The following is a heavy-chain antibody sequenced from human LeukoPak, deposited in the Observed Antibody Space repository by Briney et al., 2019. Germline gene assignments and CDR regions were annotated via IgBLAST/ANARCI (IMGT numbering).Heavy chain of an antibody. CDR2: IYPGDSDT. D-gene: IGHD1-20*01. CDR1: GYSFTSYW. J-gene: IGHJ5*02. V-gene: IGHV5-51*01. CDR3: ARRPITGTTDNWFDP. Sequence: GESLKISCKGSGYSFTSYWIGWVRQMPGKGLEWMGIIYPGDSDTRYSPSFQGQVTTSAVKSISTAYLQWSSLKASDTAMYYCARRPITGTTDNWFDPWGQGTLVTVSS.